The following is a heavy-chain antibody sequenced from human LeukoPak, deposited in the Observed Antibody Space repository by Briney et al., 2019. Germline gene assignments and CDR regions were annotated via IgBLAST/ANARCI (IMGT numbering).Heavy chain of an antibody. CDR1: GYTFTSYG. CDR2: ISAYNGNT. J-gene: IGHJ4*02. V-gene: IGHV1-18*01. D-gene: IGHD3-9*01. CDR3: ARTSYDILTGYSLYFDY. Sequence: GGSVKVSCKASGYTFTSYGISWVRQAPGQGREWMGWISAYNGNTNYAQKLQGRVTMTTDTSTSTAYMELRSLRSDDTAVYYCARTSYDILTGYSLYFDYWGQGTLVTVSS.